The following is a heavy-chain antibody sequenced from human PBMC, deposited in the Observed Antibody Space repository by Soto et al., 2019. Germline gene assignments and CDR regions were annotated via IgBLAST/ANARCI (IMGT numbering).Heavy chain of an antibody. CDR1: GGSISTDLSY. D-gene: IGHD2-15*01. Sequence: PSETLSLTCTVSGGSISTDLSYWGWIRQPPGKGLEWIGTIYYSGSTFYSPSLKSRVTMSVDTSQSQFSLRLSSVTAADTAVYYCERTYHGGNPGYAFDIWGQGTLVPV. J-gene: IGHJ3*02. CDR2: IYYSGST. V-gene: IGHV4-39*01. CDR3: ERTYHGGNPGYAFDI.